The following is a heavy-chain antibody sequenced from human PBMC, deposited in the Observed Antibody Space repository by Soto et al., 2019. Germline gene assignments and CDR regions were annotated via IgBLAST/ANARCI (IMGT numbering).Heavy chain of an antibody. CDR1: GYRFTNHG. Sequence: QVQLVQSGAEVKKPGASVKVSCKASGYRFTNHGISWVRQAPGQGLEGMGWISGNDGKTKYARKFQGRVTMTTDTSTSTAYLEMNSLRHDGTAVYYCARDFYPLAYYFDYWRQGTLVTVSS. J-gene: IGHJ4*02. CDR2: ISGNDGKT. V-gene: IGHV1-18*01. CDR3: ARDFYPLAYYFDY.